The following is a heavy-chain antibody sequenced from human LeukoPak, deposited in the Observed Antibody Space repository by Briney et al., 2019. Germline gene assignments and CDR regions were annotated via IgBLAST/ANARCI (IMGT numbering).Heavy chain of an antibody. CDR2: ISSGSTYI. Sequence: GGSLRLSCAASGFAFSTYSMNWVRQAPGKGLEWVSSISSGSTYIYYADSVKGRFTISRDNAKNSLYLQMDSLRAEDTAVYYCARDLRQYSYDSSGYVYYFDYWGQGALVTVSS. V-gene: IGHV3-21*01. CDR1: GFAFSTYS. D-gene: IGHD3-22*01. J-gene: IGHJ4*02. CDR3: ARDLRQYSYDSSGYVYYFDY.